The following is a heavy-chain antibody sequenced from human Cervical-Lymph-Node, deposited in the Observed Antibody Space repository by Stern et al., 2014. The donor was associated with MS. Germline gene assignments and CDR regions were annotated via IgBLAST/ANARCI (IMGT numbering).Heavy chain of an antibody. J-gene: IGHJ5*02. CDR3: ARVPFGELSYNWFDP. D-gene: IGHD3-16*02. V-gene: IGHV4-59*01. Sequence: QVQLQESGPGLVKPSETLSLTCTVSGGSISSYYWSWIRQPPGKGLEWIGYIYYSGSTNYNPSLKSRVTISVDTSKNQFSLKLSSVTAADTAVYYCARVPFGELSYNWFDPWGQGTLVTVSS. CDR2: IYYSGST. CDR1: GGSISSYY.